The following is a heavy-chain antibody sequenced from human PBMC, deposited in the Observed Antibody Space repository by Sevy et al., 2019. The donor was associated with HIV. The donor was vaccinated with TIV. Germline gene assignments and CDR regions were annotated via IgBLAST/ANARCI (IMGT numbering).Heavy chain of an antibody. V-gene: IGHV4-39*01. CDR3: ARLGGLRFFDWSSLNYFDY. J-gene: IGHJ4*02. CDR2: VYFTGSN. D-gene: IGHD3-9*01. CDR1: GGSISSSTYY. Sequence: SETLSLTCSVSGGSISSSTYYWGWIRQPPGRGLEWIGSVYFTGSNYYNPSLKSRVTISVDTSKNEFSLKVNSVTAADTAVYYCARLGGLRFFDWSSLNYFDYWGQGTLVTVS.